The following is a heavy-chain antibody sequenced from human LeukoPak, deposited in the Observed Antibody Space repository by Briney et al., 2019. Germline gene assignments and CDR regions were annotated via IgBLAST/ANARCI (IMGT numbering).Heavy chain of an antibody. J-gene: IGHJ4*02. CDR1: GFTFSNAW. D-gene: IGHD5-24*01. CDR3: ARDYKYAFDN. CDR2: IGIDSGNT. Sequence: PGGSLRLSCAASGFTFSNAWMNWMGWVRQAPGKGLEWISYIGIDSGNTNYADSVKGRFTISGDKAKNSLYLQMNSLRVEDTAVYYCARDYKYAFDNWGQGTLVTVSS. V-gene: IGHV3-11*06.